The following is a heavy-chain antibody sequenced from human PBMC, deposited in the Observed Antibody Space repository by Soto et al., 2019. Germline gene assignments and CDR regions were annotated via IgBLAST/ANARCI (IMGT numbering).Heavy chain of an antibody. CDR3: ARDLSARLHLGELSFSLDY. CDR2: INPSGGST. J-gene: IGHJ4*02. CDR1: GYTFTSYY. D-gene: IGHD3-16*02. V-gene: IGHV1-46*03. Sequence: SVKVSCKASGYTFTSYYMHWVRQAPGQGLEWMGIINPSGGSTSYAQKFQGRVTMTRDTSTSTVYMELSSLRSEDTAVYYCARDLSARLHLGELSFSLDYWGQGTLVTVSS.